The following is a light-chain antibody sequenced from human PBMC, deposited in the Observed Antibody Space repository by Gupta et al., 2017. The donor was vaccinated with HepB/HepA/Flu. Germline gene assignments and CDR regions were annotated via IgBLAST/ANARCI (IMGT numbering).Light chain of an antibody. CDR3: AVRTDSPYGPV. CDR2: NDD. J-gene: IGLJ2*01. CDR1: SSNIGGNT. Sequence: QSILTQTPSTSGTPGQRVTISCPGSSSNIGGNTVSWYQQFPGTAPSLLIYNDDRRPSGVPDRFSGSMSGTSASLAISRLRSEDEAEYYCAVRTDSPYGPVFGGGTNVTVL. V-gene: IGLV1-44*01.